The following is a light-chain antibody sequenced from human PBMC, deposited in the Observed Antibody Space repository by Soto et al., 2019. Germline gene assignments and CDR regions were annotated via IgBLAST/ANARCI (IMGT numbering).Light chain of an antibody. CDR2: DAS. CDR1: QSVSTY. J-gene: IGKJ4*01. Sequence: EIVLTQFPATLSLSPGERATLSCRASQSVSTYVAWYQQKPDQAPRLLIYDASTRATGIPARFSGGGSGTDFTLTISNLEPEDIGVYFCQQRSNWRSTFGGGTKVEIK. V-gene: IGKV3-11*01. CDR3: QQRSNWRST.